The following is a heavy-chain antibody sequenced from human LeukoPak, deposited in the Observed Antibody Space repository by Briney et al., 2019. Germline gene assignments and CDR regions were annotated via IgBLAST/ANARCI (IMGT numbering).Heavy chain of an antibody. Sequence: VASVKVSCKASGYTFTGYYMHWVRQAPGQGLEWMGWISAYNGNTNYAQKLQGKVTMTTDTSTSTAYMDLRSLRSDDTAVYYCARGIRGIVVAGTVSLQYWGQGTLVTVSS. CDR3: ARGIRGIVVAGTVSLQY. CDR1: GYTFTGYY. J-gene: IGHJ4*02. D-gene: IGHD6-19*01. CDR2: ISAYNGNT. V-gene: IGHV1-18*04.